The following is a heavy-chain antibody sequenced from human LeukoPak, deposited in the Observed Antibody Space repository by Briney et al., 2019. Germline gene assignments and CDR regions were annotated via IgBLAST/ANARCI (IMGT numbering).Heavy chain of an antibody. Sequence: WGSLRLSCAASGFTFSSYAMHWVRQAPGKGLEWVAVISYDGSNKYYADSVKGRFTISRDNSKNTLYLQMSSLRAEDTAVYYCASPLIVGATTGYFDYWGQGTLVSVS. D-gene: IGHD1-26*01. CDR2: ISYDGSNK. CDR3: ASPLIVGATTGYFDY. CDR1: GFTFSSYA. J-gene: IGHJ4*02. V-gene: IGHV3-30-3*01.